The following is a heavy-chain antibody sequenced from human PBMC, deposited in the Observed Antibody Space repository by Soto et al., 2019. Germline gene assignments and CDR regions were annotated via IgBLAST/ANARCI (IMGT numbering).Heavy chain of an antibody. J-gene: IGHJ4*02. CDR1: GFTFTTYW. D-gene: IGHD1-1*01. CDR3: TRGPRASSTGTGAH. V-gene: IGHV3-74*01. CDR2: INGDGSST. Sequence: PGGAVRLSCAACGFTFTTYWMHWVRQVPGKGLVWVSRINGDGSSTTYAASVKGRFTISRDNAKNTLYLRINSLRAEDTAVYYCTRGPRASSTGTGAHWGQGTLVTVSS.